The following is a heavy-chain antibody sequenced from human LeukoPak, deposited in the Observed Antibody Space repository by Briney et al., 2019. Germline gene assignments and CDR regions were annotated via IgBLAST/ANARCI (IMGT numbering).Heavy chain of an antibody. Sequence: VASVKVSCKASGGTFSSYTISWVRQAPGQGLEWMGRIIPILGIANYAQKFQGRVTITADKSTSTAYMELSSLRSEDTAVYYCARDPLPPGYCSSTSCLDYWGQGTLVTVSS. D-gene: IGHD2-2*01. CDR2: IIPILGIA. J-gene: IGHJ4*02. V-gene: IGHV1-69*04. CDR3: ARDPLPPGYCSSTSCLDY. CDR1: GGTFSSYT.